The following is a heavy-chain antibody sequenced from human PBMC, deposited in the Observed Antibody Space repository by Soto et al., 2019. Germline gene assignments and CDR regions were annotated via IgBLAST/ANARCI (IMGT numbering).Heavy chain of an antibody. CDR2: MNPNSGNT. D-gene: IGHD3-9*01. CDR3: ARGLRGRGLVVIKTYYYYYMDV. CDR1: GYTFTSYD. J-gene: IGHJ6*03. Sequence: ASVKVSCKASGYTFTSYDINWGRQATGQGLEWMGWMNPNSGNTGYAQKLQGRVTMTRNTSISTAYMELSSLRSEDTAVYYCARGLRGRGLVVIKTYYYYYMDVWGKGTTVTVSS. V-gene: IGHV1-8*01.